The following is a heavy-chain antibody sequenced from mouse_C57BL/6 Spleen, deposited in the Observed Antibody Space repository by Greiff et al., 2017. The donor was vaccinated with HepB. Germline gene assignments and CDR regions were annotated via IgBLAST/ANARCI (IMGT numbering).Heavy chain of an antibody. D-gene: IGHD1-1*01. V-gene: IGHV5-6*01. Sequence: EVKVVESGGDLVKPGGSLKLSCAASGFTFSSYGMSWVRQTPDKRLEWFATISSGGSYTYYPDSVKGRFTISRDNAKNTLYLQMSSLKSEDTAMYYCARHDYYGSSYGYWGQGTTLTVSS. CDR1: GFTFSSYG. CDR2: ISSGGSYT. CDR3: ARHDYYGSSYGY. J-gene: IGHJ2*01.